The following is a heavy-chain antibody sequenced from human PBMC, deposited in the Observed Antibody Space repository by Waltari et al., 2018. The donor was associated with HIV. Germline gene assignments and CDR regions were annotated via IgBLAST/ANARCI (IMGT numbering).Heavy chain of an antibody. V-gene: IGHV3-9*01. CDR2: ISWNSGST. CDR3: AKDRGIAVAGTGYYYYGMDV. CDR1: GFTFDDYA. J-gene: IGHJ6*02. D-gene: IGHD6-19*01. Sequence: EVQLVESGGGLVQPGRSLRLSCAASGFTFDDYALHWVRHAPGKGLEWVSGISWNSGSTGYADSVKGRFTISRDNAKNSLYLQMNSLRAEDTALYYCAKDRGIAVAGTGYYYYGMDVWGQGTTVTVSS.